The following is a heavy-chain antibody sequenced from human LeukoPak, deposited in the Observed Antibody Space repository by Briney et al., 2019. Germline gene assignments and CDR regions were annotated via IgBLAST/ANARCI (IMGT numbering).Heavy chain of an antibody. D-gene: IGHD2-15*01. CDR2: ISWDGGST. CDR3: AKDHGSGGRYYYYMDV. CDR1: GFTFDDYT. Sequence: GGSLRLSCAASGFTFDDYTMHWVRQAPGKGLEWVSLISWDGGSTYYADSVKGRFTISRDNSKNSLYLQMNSLRTEDTALYYCAKDHGSGGRYYYYMDVWGKGTTVTVSS. J-gene: IGHJ6*03. V-gene: IGHV3-43*01.